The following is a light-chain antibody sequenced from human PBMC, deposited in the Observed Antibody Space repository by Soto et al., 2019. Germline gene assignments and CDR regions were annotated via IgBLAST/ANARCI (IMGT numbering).Light chain of an antibody. V-gene: IGLV2-14*01. J-gene: IGLJ2*01. CDR2: EVS. CDR3: SSYTGSRNLVV. CDR1: SSDVGVYKY. Sequence: QSALTQPASVSGSPGQSITISCTGTSSDVGVYKYVSWYQQHPGKAPKLMIYEVSSRPSGVSNRFSGSKSDNTASLTISGLQTDDEADYYCSSYTGSRNLVVFGGGTKVTVL.